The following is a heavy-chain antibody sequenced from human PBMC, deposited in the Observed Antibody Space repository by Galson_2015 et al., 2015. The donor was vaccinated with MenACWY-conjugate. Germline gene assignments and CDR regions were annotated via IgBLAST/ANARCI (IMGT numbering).Heavy chain of an antibody. V-gene: IGHV4-39*07. CDR3: ARDRLFGDYIGWYLDL. Sequence: LEWIGCIYYSGTTYYNPSLRSRVSISVDTSKKQFSLRVNSVTAADTAVYYCARDRLFGDYIGWYLDLWGRGILVSVSS. D-gene: IGHD4-17*01. CDR2: IYYSGTT. J-gene: IGHJ2*01.